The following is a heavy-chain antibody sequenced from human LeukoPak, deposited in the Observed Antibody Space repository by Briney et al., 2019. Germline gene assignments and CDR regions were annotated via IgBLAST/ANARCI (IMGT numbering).Heavy chain of an antibody. J-gene: IGHJ5*02. CDR3: ARGLEVFSGGDPGYWFDP. CDR1: GYTFTSYD. D-gene: IGHD2-21*01. V-gene: IGHV1-8*03. Sequence: ASVKVSCKASGYTFTSYDINWVRQATGQGLEWMGWMNPNSGNTGYAQKFQGRVTITRNTSISTAYMELSSRRSEDTAVYYCARGLEVFSGGDPGYWFDPWGQGTLVTVSS. CDR2: MNPNSGNT.